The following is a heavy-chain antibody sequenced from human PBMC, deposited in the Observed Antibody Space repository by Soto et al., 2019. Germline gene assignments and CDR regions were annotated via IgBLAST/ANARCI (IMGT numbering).Heavy chain of an antibody. V-gene: IGHV3-15*01. D-gene: IGHD2-21*01. CDR1: GFTFSNAW. CDR3: TTDGLHYLYYFDY. Sequence: GGSLRLSCAASGFTFSNAWMSWVRQAPGKGLEWVGRIKSKTDGGTTDYAAPVKGRFTISRDDSKNTLYLQMNSLKTEDTAVYYCTTDGLHYLYYFDYWGQGTLVTVSS. CDR2: IKSKTDGGTT. J-gene: IGHJ4*02.